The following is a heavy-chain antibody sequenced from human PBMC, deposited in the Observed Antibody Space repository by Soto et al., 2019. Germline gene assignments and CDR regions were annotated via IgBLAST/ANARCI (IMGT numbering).Heavy chain of an antibody. CDR1: GGTFSSYA. J-gene: IGHJ4*02. Sequence: SVKVSCKASGGTFSSYAISWVRQAPGQGLEWMGGIIPIFGTANYAQKFQGRVTITADESTSTAYMELSSLRSEDTAVYYCARDRGQYIAVAGEFDYWGQGTLVTVSS. V-gene: IGHV1-69*13. CDR3: ARDRGQYIAVAGEFDY. CDR2: IIPIFGTA. D-gene: IGHD6-19*01.